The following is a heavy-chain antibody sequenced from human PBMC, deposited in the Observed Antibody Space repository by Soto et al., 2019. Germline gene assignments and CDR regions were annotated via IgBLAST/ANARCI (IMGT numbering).Heavy chain of an antibody. J-gene: IGHJ4*02. V-gene: IGHV3-23*01. D-gene: IGHD3-22*01. CDR3: ARDYDTTDYYDSSGYPALNFDY. Sequence: PGGSLRLSCAASGFTFSSYAMSMSWVRQAPGKGLEWVSAISGSGGSTYYADSVKGRFTISRDNAKNTLYLQMNSLRAEDTAVYYCARDYDTTDYYDSSGYPALNFDYWGQGTLVTVSS. CDR1: GFTFSSYA. CDR2: ISGSGGST.